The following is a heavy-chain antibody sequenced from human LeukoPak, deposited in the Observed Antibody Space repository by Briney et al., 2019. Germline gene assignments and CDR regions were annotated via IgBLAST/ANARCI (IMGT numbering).Heavy chain of an antibody. CDR1: EFTFTRNW. CDR3: AKRIAATGIGYYFDY. D-gene: IGHD6-13*01. Sequence: GGSLRLSCEASEFTFTRNWMHWVRQAPGKGLVWVSTINPDGSSTRYADSVKGRFTISRDNSKNTLYLQMNSLRAEDTAVYYCAKRIAATGIGYYFDYWGQGNLVTVSS. V-gene: IGHV3-74*01. CDR2: INPDGSST. J-gene: IGHJ4*02.